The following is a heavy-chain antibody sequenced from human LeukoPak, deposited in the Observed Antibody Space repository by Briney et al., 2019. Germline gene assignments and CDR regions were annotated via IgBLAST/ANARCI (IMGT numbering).Heavy chain of an antibody. CDR1: GYTFTIYD. CDR3: ARVPLYDSSGYYEL. Sequence: ASVKVSCKASGYTFTIYDINWVRQATGQGPEWMGWMNPNSGNTGYAQKFQGRVTMTRNTSISTAYMELSSLRSEDTAVYYCARVPLYDSSGYYELWGQGTLVTVSS. D-gene: IGHD3-22*01. J-gene: IGHJ4*02. V-gene: IGHV1-8*01. CDR2: MNPNSGNT.